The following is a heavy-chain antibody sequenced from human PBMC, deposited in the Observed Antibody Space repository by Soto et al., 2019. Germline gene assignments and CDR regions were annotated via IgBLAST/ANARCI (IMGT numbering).Heavy chain of an antibody. V-gene: IGHV5-51*01. J-gene: IGHJ4*02. D-gene: IGHD2-8*01. CDR3: ARVDCTNGVCYTRTHHFDY. CDR2: IYPGDLDT. CDR1: GYSFTRYW. Sequence: GESLKISCKGVGYSFTRYWIGWVRQMPGKGLEWVGIIYPGDLDTRYSPSFQGQVTISAGRSISTAYLQWSSLKASDTAMYYCARVDCTNGVCYTRTHHFDYWGQGTLVTVSS.